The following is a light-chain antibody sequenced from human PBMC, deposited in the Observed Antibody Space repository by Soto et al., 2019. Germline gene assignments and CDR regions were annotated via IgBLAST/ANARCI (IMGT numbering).Light chain of an antibody. CDR3: SSYTRESTVL. CDR1: SSDVGAYNY. Sequence: QSVLTQPASVSGSPGQSITISCTGTSSDVGAYNYVSWYQQHPGKAPKLMIYEVSNRPSGVSDRFSASKSGNTASLTISGLQAEDEADYYCSSYTRESTVLFGGGTKLTVL. V-gene: IGLV2-14*01. J-gene: IGLJ2*01. CDR2: EVS.